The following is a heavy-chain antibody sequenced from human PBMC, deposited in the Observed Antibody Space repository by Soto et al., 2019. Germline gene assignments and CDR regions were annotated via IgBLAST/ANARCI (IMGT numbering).Heavy chain of an antibody. CDR3: ARGDEGYYSYGMDV. V-gene: IGHV3-13*01. J-gene: IGHJ6*02. Sequence: PGGSLRLSCEASGFSFSTHDMHWVRQAKGKGLEWVATLGAAGDTYYLDSVQGRFTISRGNARNTLFLQMYNLRGGDTAIYYCARGDEGYYSYGMDVWGQGTTVTVSS. CDR2: LGAAGDT. CDR1: GFSFSTHD.